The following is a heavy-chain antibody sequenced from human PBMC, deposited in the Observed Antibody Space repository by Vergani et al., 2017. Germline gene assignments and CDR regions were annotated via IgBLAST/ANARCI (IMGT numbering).Heavy chain of an antibody. CDR2: IWYDGSNK. CDR3: ARDRGYCSSTSCYPDAFDI. D-gene: IGHD2-2*01. J-gene: IGHJ3*02. CDR1: GFTFSSYG. Sequence: QMQLVESGGGVVQPGRSLRLSCAASGFTFSSYGMHWVRQAPGKGLEWVAVIWYDGSNKYYADSVKGRFTISRDNSKNTLYLQMNSLRAEDTAVYYCARDRGYCSSTSCYPDAFDIWGQGTMVTVSS. V-gene: IGHV3-33*01.